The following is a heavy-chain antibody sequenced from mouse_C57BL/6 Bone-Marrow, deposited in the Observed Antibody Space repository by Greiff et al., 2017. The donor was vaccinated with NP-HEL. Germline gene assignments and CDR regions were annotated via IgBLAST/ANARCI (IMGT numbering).Heavy chain of an antibody. J-gene: IGHJ2*01. CDR1: GYAFTNYL. V-gene: IGHV1-54*01. Sequence: VQLQQSGAELVRPGTSVKVSCKASGYAFTNYLIEWVKQRPGQGLEWIGVINPGSGGTNYNEKFQGKATLTADKSSSTAYMQLSSLTSEDSAVYFCARREVTTVVVDYWGQGTTLTVSS. D-gene: IGHD1-1*01. CDR3: ARREVTTVVVDY. CDR2: INPGSGGT.